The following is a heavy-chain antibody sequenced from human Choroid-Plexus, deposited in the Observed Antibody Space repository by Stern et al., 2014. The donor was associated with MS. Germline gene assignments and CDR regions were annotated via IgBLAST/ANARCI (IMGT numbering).Heavy chain of an antibody. D-gene: IGHD3-3*01. Sequence: EVQLEESGGGLVQPGGSLTISCTAAGFTFGNYWMTWVRQAPGKGLEWGANIKEDGTEKNYVDSVKCRFTISRDNARNSLYLQMNSLRVEDTALYYCARVYNTIYGIVTQRGSGMDVWGQGTTVIVSS. CDR3: ARVYNTIYGIVTQRGSGMDV. J-gene: IGHJ6*02. V-gene: IGHV3-7*01. CDR2: IKEDGTEK. CDR1: GFTFGNYW.